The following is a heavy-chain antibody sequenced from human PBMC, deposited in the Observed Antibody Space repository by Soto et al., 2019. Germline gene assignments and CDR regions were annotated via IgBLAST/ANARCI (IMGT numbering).Heavy chain of an antibody. J-gene: IGHJ5*02. CDR1: GASFSGYY. CDR3: ERGHSTSGYAS. Sequence: PSETLSLTCSVYGASFSGYYWSWIRQSPGKGLEWIGEIHHSGSTHYNPSLKSRLTFSIDESQSQFYMMLTSVTAADTALYFCERGHSTSGYASWGQGSLVTVSS. V-gene: IGHV4-34*01. CDR2: IHHSGST. D-gene: IGHD6-6*01.